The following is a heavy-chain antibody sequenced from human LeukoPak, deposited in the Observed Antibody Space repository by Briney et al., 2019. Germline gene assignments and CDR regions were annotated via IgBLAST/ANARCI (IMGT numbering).Heavy chain of an antibody. Sequence: GGSLRLSCAASGFTFDKAWMTWVRQAPGKGLEWVSSISRSSNYKYYADSVKGRFTISRDNAKNSLYLQMNSLRAEDTAVYYCARESYYDSSGYSHDAFDIWGQGTMVTVSS. CDR3: ARESYYDSSGYSHDAFDI. CDR2: ISRSSNYK. D-gene: IGHD3-22*01. J-gene: IGHJ3*02. V-gene: IGHV3-21*01. CDR1: GFTFDKAW.